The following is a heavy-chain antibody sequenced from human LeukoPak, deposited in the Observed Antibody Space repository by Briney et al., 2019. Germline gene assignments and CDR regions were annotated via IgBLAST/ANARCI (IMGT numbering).Heavy chain of an antibody. V-gene: IGHV3-43*01. CDR1: GFTFDDYT. CDR2: ISWDGGST. CDR3: AKDIGGIAAAAHWYFDL. J-gene: IGHJ2*01. Sequence: PGGSLRLSCAASGFTFDDYTMHWVRQAPGKGLEWVSLISWDGGSTYYADSVKGRFTISRDNAKNSLYLQMNSLRAEDTALYYCAKDIGGIAAAAHWYFDLWGRGALVTVSS. D-gene: IGHD6-25*01.